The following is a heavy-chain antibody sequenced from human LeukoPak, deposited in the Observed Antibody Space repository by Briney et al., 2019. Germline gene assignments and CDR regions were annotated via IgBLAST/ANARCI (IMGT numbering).Heavy chain of an antibody. D-gene: IGHD4-11*01. CDR1: GYTFTGYY. V-gene: IGHV1-2*02. J-gene: IGHJ4*02. CDR3: ATGTTPHRLSSYYFDY. Sequence: GASVKVSCKASGYTFTGYYMHWVRQAPGQGLEWMGWINPNSGGTNYAQKFQGGVTMTEDTSTDTAYMELSSLRSEDTAVYYCATGTTPHRLSSYYFDYWGQGTLVTVSS. CDR2: INPNSGGT.